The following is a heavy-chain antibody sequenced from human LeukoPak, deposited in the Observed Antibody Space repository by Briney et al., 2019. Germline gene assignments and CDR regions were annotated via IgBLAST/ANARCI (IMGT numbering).Heavy chain of an antibody. D-gene: IGHD6-19*01. CDR2: IVVGSGNT. J-gene: IGHJ4*02. CDR3: VKNGVYTSGWYGGYFDY. Sequence: SVKVSCKASGFTFSTSAMQWVRQARGQRLEWIGWIVVGSGNTNYAQKFQERVTITRDMSTSTAYMELRRLRSEDTAVYYCVKNGVYTSGWYGGYFDYWGQGTLVTVSS. V-gene: IGHV1-58*02. CDR1: GFTFSTSA.